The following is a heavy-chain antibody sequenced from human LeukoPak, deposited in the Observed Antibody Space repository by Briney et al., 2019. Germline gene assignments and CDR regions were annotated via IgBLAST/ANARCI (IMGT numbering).Heavy chain of an antibody. Sequence: SETLSLTCTVSGGSISSYYWSWIRQPPGKGLEWVGYIYYSGSTNYNPSLKSGLTISVEASKNHFSLKLSSVTAADTAVYFCARQLRGEAVAGPLKPFYYCGEGALLSVSS. D-gene: IGHD6-19*01. V-gene: IGHV4-59*08. CDR2: IYYSGST. CDR1: GGSISSYY. CDR3: ARQLRGEAVAGPLKPFYY. J-gene: IGHJ4*02.